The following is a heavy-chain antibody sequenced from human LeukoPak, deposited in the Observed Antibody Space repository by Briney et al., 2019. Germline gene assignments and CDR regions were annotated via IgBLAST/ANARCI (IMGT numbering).Heavy chain of an antibody. J-gene: IGHJ3*01. CDR1: GGSISGTYY. V-gene: IGHV4-59*08. D-gene: IGHD3-16*01. CDR2: IYYTGTT. CDR3: ARRWVYDKRAFDA. Sequence: SETLSLTCTVSGGSISGTYYWSWIRQPPGKGLEWIGYIYYTGTTDSNPSLKSRVTISLDTSKNQFSLNLSSVTAADTAVYYCARRWVYDKRAFDAWGQGTMVIVSS.